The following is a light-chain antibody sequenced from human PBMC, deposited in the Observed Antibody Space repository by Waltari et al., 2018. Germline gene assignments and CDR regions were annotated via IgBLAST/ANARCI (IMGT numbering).Light chain of an antibody. CDR1: QSVNTF. J-gene: IGKJ4*01. CDR3: QQRYNWPPLT. V-gene: IGKV3-11*01. CDR2: DAS. Sequence: EIVLTQSPATLSLSPGERATLSCRASQSVNTFLAWYQQKPGQAPRLLIYDASNRATGIPARFSGSGSGTDFPLTISSLEPEDFAVYYCQQRYNWPPLTFGGGTKVEIK.